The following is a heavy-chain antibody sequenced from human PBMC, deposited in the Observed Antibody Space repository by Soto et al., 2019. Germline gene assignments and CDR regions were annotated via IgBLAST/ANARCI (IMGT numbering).Heavy chain of an antibody. V-gene: IGHV3-21*06. J-gene: IGHJ4*02. D-gene: IGHD3-22*01. Sequence: GGSLRLSCAASGFTFSSYSMNWVRQPPGKGLEWVSSISSSSTYIYYADSVKGRFTISRDNAKNSLYLQMSSLRAEDTAVYFCAREGRFGSSGYYYWGQGTLVTVSS. CDR3: AREGRFGSSGYYY. CDR1: GFTFSSYS. CDR2: ISSSSTYI.